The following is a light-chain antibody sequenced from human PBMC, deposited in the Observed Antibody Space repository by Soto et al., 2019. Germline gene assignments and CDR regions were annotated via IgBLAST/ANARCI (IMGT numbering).Light chain of an antibody. Sequence: DIQMTQSPSSVAASVGDRVTITCRASQGIGSWLAWYQQKPGKAPKLLISAASNLQGGVPSRFSDSASGTDFTLAISRLQPEDFATYYCQQAYSFPLTFGGGTKVEVK. CDR2: AAS. J-gene: IGKJ4*01. V-gene: IGKV1-12*01. CDR1: QGIGSW. CDR3: QQAYSFPLT.